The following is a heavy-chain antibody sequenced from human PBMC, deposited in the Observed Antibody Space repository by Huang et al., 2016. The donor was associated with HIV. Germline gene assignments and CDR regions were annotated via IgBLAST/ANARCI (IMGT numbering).Heavy chain of an antibody. V-gene: IGHV4-39*01. CDR3: ARSVVVVAAVRFYFDF. CDR1: GASISGSNYC. J-gene: IGHJ4*02. Sequence: LHESGPDLVKPSETLSLTCGVAGASISGSNYCWGWVRQSPGKGVEWIGRIQYGGANVYNLSLKSRVSMSVDVSNNRFSLRLNSVTAADTAIYHCARSVVVVAAVRFYFDFWGQGILVTVPS. D-gene: IGHD2-15*01. CDR2: IQYGGAN.